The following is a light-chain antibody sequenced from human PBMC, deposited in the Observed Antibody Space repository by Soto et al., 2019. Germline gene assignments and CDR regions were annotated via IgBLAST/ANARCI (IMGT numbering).Light chain of an antibody. CDR1: QSVSSN. Sequence: EIVMTQSPATLSVSPGERATLSCRASQSVSSNLAWYQQKPGQAPRLLIYGASTRATGIPARFSGSGSGTEFTLTISSLQSEDFAVYYCHQYGSSPLTFGGGTRVEI. CDR2: GAS. V-gene: IGKV3-15*01. CDR3: HQYGSSPLT. J-gene: IGKJ4*01.